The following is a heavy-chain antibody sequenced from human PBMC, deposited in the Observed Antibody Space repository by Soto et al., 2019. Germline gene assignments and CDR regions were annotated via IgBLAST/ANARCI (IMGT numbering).Heavy chain of an antibody. D-gene: IGHD3-3*01. CDR2: IYHGGST. CDR3: ARNYDFWSGYPPHAFDI. Sequence: SETLSLTCAVSGYSISSGYYWGWLRQPPGKGLEWIGSIYHGGSTYYNPSLNSRVTLSIDTTNNHVSLILNSVTAADTAVYYCARNYDFWSGYPPHAFDIWGQGTMVTVSS. CDR1: GYSISSGYY. J-gene: IGHJ3*02. V-gene: IGHV4-38-2*01.